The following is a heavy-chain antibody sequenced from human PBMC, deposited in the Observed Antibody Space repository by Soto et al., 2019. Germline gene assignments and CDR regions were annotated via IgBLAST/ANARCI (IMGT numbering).Heavy chain of an antibody. CDR2: VSYDGRYT. CDR3: AKDHPNSSSWPDY. Sequence: QVQLVESGGGVVQPGRSLRLACVASGFIFSGHGMHWVRQVPGKGLEWVAVVSYDGRYTHYADSVKGRFTISRDNSKNKVYLQMNSLRAEDAARYYCAKDHPNSSSWPDYWGQGTLVTVSS. V-gene: IGHV3-30*18. CDR1: GFIFSGHG. D-gene: IGHD6-13*01. J-gene: IGHJ4*02.